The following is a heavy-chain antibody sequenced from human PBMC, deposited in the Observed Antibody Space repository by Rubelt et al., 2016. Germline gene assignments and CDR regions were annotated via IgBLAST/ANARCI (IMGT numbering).Heavy chain of an antibody. CDR3: ARVGSYYYDSSGYQDAFDI. Sequence: VRQAPGQGLEWMGIINPSGGSTSYAQKFQGRVTMTRDTSTSTVYMELSSLRSEDTAVYYCARVGSYYYDSSGYQDAFDIWGQGTMVTVSS. CDR2: INPSGGST. J-gene: IGHJ3*02. V-gene: IGHV1-46*01. D-gene: IGHD3-22*01.